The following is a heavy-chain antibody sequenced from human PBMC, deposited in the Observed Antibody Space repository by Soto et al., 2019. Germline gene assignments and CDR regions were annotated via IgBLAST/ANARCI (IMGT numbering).Heavy chain of an antibody. Sequence: ASVKVSCKASGYTFTGYYMHWVRQAPGQGLEWMGWTNPNSGGTNYAQKFQGRVTMTRDTSISTAYMELSRMRSDETAVYYCARGSLYTVLPYLDWLSCLDYWGQGTLVTVSS. D-gene: IGHD3-9*01. CDR2: TNPNSGGT. J-gene: IGHJ4*02. V-gene: IGHV1-2*02. CDR3: ARGSLYTVLPYLDWLSCLDY. CDR1: GYTFTGYY.